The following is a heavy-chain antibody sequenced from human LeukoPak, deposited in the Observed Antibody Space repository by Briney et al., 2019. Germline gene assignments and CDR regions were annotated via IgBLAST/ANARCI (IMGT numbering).Heavy chain of an antibody. D-gene: IGHD5-18*01. CDR2: ISTSSSYI. V-gene: IGHV3-21*01. CDR1: GFTFSSYS. CDR3: AREDTAMVTPLDY. Sequence: PGGSLRLSCAASGFTFSSYSMNWVRQAPGKGLEWVSFISTSSSYIHNADSVKGRFTISRDNAENSLYLQMNSLRAEDTAVYYCAREDTAMVTPLDYWGQGTLVTVSS. J-gene: IGHJ4*02.